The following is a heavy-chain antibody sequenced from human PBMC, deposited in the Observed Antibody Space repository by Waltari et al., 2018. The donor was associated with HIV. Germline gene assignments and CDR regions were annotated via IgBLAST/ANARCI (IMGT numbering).Heavy chain of an antibody. J-gene: IGHJ4*02. CDR3: ARYGGYSGPTLDY. D-gene: IGHD5-12*01. CDR2: ISYSSRHI. V-gene: IGHV3-21*01. CDR1: GFTFSSYT. Sequence: EVQLVESGGGLVKPGGSLRLSCAASGFTFSSYTMNWVRQAPGKGREWVSSISYSSRHIYYADSLKGRFTISRDNAKNSLYLQMNSLRAEDTAVYYCARYGGYSGPTLDYWGQGTLVTVSS.